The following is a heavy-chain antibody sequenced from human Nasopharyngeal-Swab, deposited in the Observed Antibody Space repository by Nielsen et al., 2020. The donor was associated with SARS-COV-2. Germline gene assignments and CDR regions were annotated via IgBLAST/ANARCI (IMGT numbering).Heavy chain of an antibody. D-gene: IGHD3-16*01. J-gene: IGHJ4*02. V-gene: IGHV3-7*03. CDR1: GLTISRYW. CDR2: INEDGSKR. Sequence: GESLKISCAVSGLTISRYWMSWVRQAPGKGLEWVANINEDGSKRYYMDSVKGRFTISRDNAKNFVYLEMNSLRVEDSALYYCARGGGSSPDFWGQGTLVTVSS. CDR3: ARGGGSSPDF.